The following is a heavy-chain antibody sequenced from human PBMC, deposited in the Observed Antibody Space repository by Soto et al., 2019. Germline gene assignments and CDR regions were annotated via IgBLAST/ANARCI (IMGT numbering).Heavy chain of an antibody. J-gene: IGHJ6*03. Sequence: SVKVSCKASGGTFSSYTISWVRQAPGQGLEWMGRIIPILGIANYAQKFQGRVTITADKSTSTAYMELSGLRSEDTAVYYCASSLWFGELLTSYYYYYYMDVWGKGTTVTVSS. D-gene: IGHD3-10*01. CDR3: ASSLWFGELLTSYYYYYYMDV. V-gene: IGHV1-69*02. CDR2: IIPILGIA. CDR1: GGTFSSYT.